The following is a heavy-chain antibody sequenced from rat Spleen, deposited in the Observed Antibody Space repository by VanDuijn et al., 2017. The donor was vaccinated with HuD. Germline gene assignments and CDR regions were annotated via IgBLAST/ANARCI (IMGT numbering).Heavy chain of an antibody. Sequence: EVQLVESGGGLVQPGGSLKLSCVASGFTFNNYWMTWIRQAPGKGLEWVASITNASGRTYYPDSVKGRFTISRDTAQNTLYLQLDSLRSEDTATYYCTTDTFYDVTYYPGGFDYWGQGVMVTVSS. CDR1: GFTFNNYW. CDR3: TTDTFYDVTYYPGGFDY. V-gene: IGHV5-31*01. D-gene: IGHD1-12*02. CDR2: ITNASGRT. J-gene: IGHJ2*01.